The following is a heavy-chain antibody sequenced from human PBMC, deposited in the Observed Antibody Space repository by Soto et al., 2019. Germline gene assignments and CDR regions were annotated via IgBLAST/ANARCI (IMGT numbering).Heavy chain of an antibody. V-gene: IGHV3-43D*04. D-gene: IGHD3-16*01. J-gene: IGHJ6*04. CDR2: ITWDGGKI. CDR3: AKEVIVDNDMIKRYHYYGVDD. CDR1: GFIFEDYA. Sequence: GGSLRLSCAASGFIFEDYAMHWVRQAPGKGLEWVSLITWDGGKIYYADSVKGRFTISRDNGKNSLYLQMNSLRAEDTALYYCAKEVIVDNDMIKRYHYYGVDDWGTRTTVTVSS.